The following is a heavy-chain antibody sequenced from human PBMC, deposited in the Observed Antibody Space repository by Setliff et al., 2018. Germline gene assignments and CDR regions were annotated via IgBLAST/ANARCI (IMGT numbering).Heavy chain of an antibody. CDR3: ARVPRLEWLLPTFDS. D-gene: IGHD3-3*01. J-gene: IGHJ4*02. Sequence: ASVKVSCKASGYTFTTYGVAWVRQAPGQGLEWLGWISGYNGNTNYAQRFQGRVTTTIDTSKNTAYMELRSLRSDGTAVYYCARVPRLEWLLPTFDSWGQGTLVTVSS. CDR1: GYTFTTYG. V-gene: IGHV1-18*01. CDR2: ISGYNGNT.